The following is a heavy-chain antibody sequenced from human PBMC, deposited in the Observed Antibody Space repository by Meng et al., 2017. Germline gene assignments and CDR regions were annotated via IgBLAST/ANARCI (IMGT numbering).Heavy chain of an antibody. V-gene: IGHV4-59*01. D-gene: IGHD3-3*01. J-gene: IGHJ4*02. CDR3: ARGYDFWSGQYYFDY. Sequence: QGQVQESVPGLVKPTETLSLTCTVSGVSTRSYYWSWIRQPPGNGLEWIGYINYSGSTNYNPSLKSRVTISVDTSKNQFSLKLSSVTAADTAVYYCARGYDFWSGQYYFDYWGQGTLVTVSS. CDR1: GVSTRSYY. CDR2: INYSGST.